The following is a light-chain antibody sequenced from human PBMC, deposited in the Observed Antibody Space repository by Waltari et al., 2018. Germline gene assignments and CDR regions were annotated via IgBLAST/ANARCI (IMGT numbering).Light chain of an antibody. V-gene: IGLV2-14*03. Sequence: QRPGKAPIPVIYVVNNRPSVVSNRFSVCKSGNTASLTISGLQAEDEADYYCCSHTSDDPYVFGSGTKVTVL. J-gene: IGLJ1*01. CDR2: VVN. CDR3: CSHTSDDPYV.